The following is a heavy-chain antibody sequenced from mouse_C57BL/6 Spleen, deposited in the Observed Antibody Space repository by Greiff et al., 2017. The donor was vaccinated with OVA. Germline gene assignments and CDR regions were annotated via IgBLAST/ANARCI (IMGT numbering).Heavy chain of an antibody. CDR1: GYAFSSYW. J-gene: IGHJ3*01. V-gene: IGHV1-80*01. Sequence: VQLVESGAELVKPGASVKISCKASGYAFSSYWMNWVKQRPGKGLEWIGQIYPGDGDTNYNGKFKGKATLTADKSSSTAYMQLSSLTSEDSAVYFCARKDYGSFAYWGQGTLVTVSA. CDR3: ARKDYGSFAY. D-gene: IGHD1-1*01. CDR2: IYPGDGDT.